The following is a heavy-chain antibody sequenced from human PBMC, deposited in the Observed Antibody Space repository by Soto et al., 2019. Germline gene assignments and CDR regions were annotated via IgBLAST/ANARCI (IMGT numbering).Heavy chain of an antibody. J-gene: IGHJ5*02. CDR2: ISSSGSTI. CDR3: ARDRRHYYDSSGYYDWFDP. V-gene: IGHV3-11*01. D-gene: IGHD3-22*01. Sequence: PGGSLRLSCAASGFTFSDYYMSWIRQAPGKGLEWVSYISSSGSTIYYADPVKGRFTISSDNAKNSLYLQMNSLRAEDTAVYYCARDRRHYYDSSGYYDWFDPWGQGTLVTVSS. CDR1: GFTFSDYY.